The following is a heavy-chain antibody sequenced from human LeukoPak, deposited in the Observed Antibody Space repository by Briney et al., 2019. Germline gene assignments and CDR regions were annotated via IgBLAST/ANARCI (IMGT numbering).Heavy chain of an antibody. CDR2: INHSGST. CDR1: GGSFSGYY. D-gene: IGHD6-19*01. CDR3: ARHSSYSRYMDL. J-gene: IGHJ6*03. V-gene: IGHV4-34*01. Sequence: PSETLSLTCAVYGGSFSGYYWSWIRQPPGKGLEWIGEINHSGSTNYNPSLKSRVTISVDTSKNQFSPKLSSVTASDTAVYYCARHSSYSRYMDLWAKGPTVTISS.